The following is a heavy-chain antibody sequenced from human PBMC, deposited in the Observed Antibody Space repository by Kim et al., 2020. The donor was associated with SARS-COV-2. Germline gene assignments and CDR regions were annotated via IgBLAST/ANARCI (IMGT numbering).Heavy chain of an antibody. Sequence: ASVKVSCKASGYTFTSYYMHWVRQAPGQGLEWMGIINPSGGSTSYAQKFQGRVTMTRDTSTSTVYMELSSLRSEDTAVYYCARAQGGLYCGGDCYCDYWGQGTLVTVSS. D-gene: IGHD2-21*02. CDR1: GYTFTSYY. V-gene: IGHV1-46*01. CDR2: INPSGGST. J-gene: IGHJ4*02. CDR3: ARAQGGLYCGGDCYCDY.